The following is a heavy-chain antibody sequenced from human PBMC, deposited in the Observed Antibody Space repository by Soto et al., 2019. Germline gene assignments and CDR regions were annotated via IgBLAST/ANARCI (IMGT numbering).Heavy chain of an antibody. CDR1: GRSMISYY. CDR2: IYTGGNT. Sequence: QLQESGPGLVKPSETLSLTCNVSGRSMISYYWSWIRQHAGKGLEWIGRIYTGGNTNYNPSLKSRVTMSVDTSKIQFSLSLTSVTAADTAVYYCAREGDDRHFFFDSWGQGTLGTVSS. V-gene: IGHV4-4*07. CDR3: AREGDDRHFFFDS. D-gene: IGHD3-3*02. J-gene: IGHJ4*02.